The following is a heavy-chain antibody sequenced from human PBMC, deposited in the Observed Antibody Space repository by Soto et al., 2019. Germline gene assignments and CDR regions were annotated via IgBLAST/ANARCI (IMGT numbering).Heavy chain of an antibody. V-gene: IGHV3-72*01. CDR3: ASSSGWPYYYYGMDV. CDR1: GFTFSDHY. J-gene: IGHJ6*02. D-gene: IGHD6-19*01. CDR2: TRNKANSYTT. Sequence: EVQLVESGGGLVQPGGSLSLSCEASGFTFSDHYMDWVRQAPGKGLEWVGRTRNKANSYTTEYAASVKGRFTISRDDSKNSLYLQMNSLKTEDTAVYYCASSSGWPYYYYGMDVWGQGTTVTVSS.